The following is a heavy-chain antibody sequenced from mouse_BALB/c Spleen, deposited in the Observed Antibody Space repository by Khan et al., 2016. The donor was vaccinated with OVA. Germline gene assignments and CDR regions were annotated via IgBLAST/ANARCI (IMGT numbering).Heavy chain of an antibody. CDR3: ARWEALYYFDH. V-gene: IGHV1-76*01. CDR1: GYIFTSYW. CDR2: IYPGTGNT. J-gene: IGHJ2*01. D-gene: IGHD3-2*02. Sequence: VQLQQSGAELVRPGASVKLSCKPSGYIFTSYWIHWVKQRSGQGLEWIASIYPGTGNTYYHEKFKDKATLTADKSSSTAYMQLSSLTAEDSDVYYGARWEALYYFDHWGQGTTLTVSS.